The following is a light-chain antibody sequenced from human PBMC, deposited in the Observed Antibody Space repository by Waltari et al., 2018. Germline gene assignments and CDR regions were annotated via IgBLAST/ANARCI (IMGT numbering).Light chain of an antibody. CDR3: QQYGSSSYT. V-gene: IGKV3-20*01. CDR2: GAS. J-gene: IGKJ2*01. CDR1: QSVSSSY. Sequence: IVFTQSPGTLSLSPGERATLPCRASQSVSSSYLAWYQQKPGQAPRLLLFGASSRATGIPDRFSGSGSGTDFTLTISRLEPEDFAVYYCQQYGSSSYTFGQGTKLEIK.